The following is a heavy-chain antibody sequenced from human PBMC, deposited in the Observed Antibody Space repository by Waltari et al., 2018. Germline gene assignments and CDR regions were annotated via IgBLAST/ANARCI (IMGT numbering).Heavy chain of an antibody. CDR1: GYSFTSYW. CDR3: ARGDSYTP. Sequence: EVQLVQSGAEVKKPGESLRISCKASGYSFTSYWITWVRQMPGKGLEWMGRSGPSDAYTNYSPSVQGDVTSSADKSISTVYLQGSSLKASDTAMYYCARGDSYTPWGGGTLVTVSS. J-gene: IGHJ5*02. CDR2: SGPSDAYT. D-gene: IGHD2-21*02. V-gene: IGHV5-10-1*03.